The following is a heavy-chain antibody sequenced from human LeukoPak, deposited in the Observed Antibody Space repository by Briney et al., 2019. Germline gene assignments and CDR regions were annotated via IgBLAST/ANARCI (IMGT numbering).Heavy chain of an antibody. V-gene: IGHV3-7*03. CDR1: GATVSSNY. Sequence: PSETLSLTCTVSGATVSSNYYHWSWIRQAPGKGLEWVANIKADGSQQYYVDSVRGRFTITRDNAENSLYLQMNSLRAEDTAVYYCTRNSLDYWGPGTLVTVSS. CDR3: TRNSLDY. CDR2: IKADGSQQ. J-gene: IGHJ4*02.